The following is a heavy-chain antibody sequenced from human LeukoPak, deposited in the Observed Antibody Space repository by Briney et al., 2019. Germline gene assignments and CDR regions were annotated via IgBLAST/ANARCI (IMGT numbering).Heavy chain of an antibody. D-gene: IGHD3-10*01. J-gene: IGHJ4*02. CDR2: IYSSGST. Sequence: PSETLSLTCTVSGGSINNYYWSWIRQPAGKGLEWIGRIYSSGSTNYNPSLKSRVTMSVDTSKNQFSLKLISVTAADTAVYYCARDRGDHGSGSYLSYWGQGALVTVSS. CDR1: GGSINNYY. V-gene: IGHV4-4*07. CDR3: ARDRGDHGSGSYLSY.